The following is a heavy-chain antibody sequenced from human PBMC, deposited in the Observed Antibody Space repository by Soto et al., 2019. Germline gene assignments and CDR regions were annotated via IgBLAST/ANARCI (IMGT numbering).Heavy chain of an antibody. V-gene: IGHV1-46*01. J-gene: IGHJ4*02. D-gene: IGHD3-9*01. CDR1: GYTFSSYY. CDR2: INASGGYT. CDR3: ARAIDYDILTGYPAPPDY. Sequence: ASVKVSCKASGYTFSSYYMNWVRQAPGQGLEWLGIINASGGYTTYVQRFLGRVTMTSDTSTSTVHMELGSLRAGDTAVYYCARAIDYDILTGYPAPPDYWGQGTLVTVSS.